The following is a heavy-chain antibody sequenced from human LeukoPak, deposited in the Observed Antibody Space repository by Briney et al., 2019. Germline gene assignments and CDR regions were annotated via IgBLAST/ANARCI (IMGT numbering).Heavy chain of an antibody. V-gene: IGHV1-69*04. D-gene: IGHD1-26*01. Sequence: ASVKVSCKASGGTFSIYTISWVRQAPGQGLEWMGRIIPILGIANYAQKFQGRVTITADKSTSTAYMELSSLRSEDTAVYYCARDPGYSGSSNFDYWGQGTLVTVSS. CDR1: GGTFSIYT. J-gene: IGHJ4*02. CDR3: ARDPGYSGSSNFDY. CDR2: IIPILGIA.